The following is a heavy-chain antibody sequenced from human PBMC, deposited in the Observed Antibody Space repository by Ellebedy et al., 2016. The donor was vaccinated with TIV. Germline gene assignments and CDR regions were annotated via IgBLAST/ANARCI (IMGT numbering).Heavy chain of an antibody. CDR3: ARGKGPGSFLVDF. V-gene: IGHV3-30*04. Sequence: GESLKISCAASGFTSSGYAMHWVRQSPGKGLEWVAFISGDGGVQHYADSVKGRFTVSRDNPKSTVYLQMNSRRAEDTALYFCARGKGPGSFLVDFWGQGTLVTVSS. CDR2: ISGDGGVQ. J-gene: IGHJ4*02. CDR1: GFTSSGYA.